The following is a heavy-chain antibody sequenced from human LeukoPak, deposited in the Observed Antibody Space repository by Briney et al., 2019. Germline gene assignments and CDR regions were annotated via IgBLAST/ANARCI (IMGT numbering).Heavy chain of an antibody. J-gene: IGHJ5*02. CDR1: GYTFTSYA. Sequence: ASVKVSCKASGYTFTSYAINWVRQATGQGLEWMGWMNTNSGNTGHAQKFQGRLTMTRDTSTNTAYMELSSLRSEDTAVYYCVRGGDIAVVPAAMVGPWGQGTLVTVSS. CDR3: VRGGDIAVVPAAMVGP. V-gene: IGHV1-8*01. CDR2: MNTNSGNT. D-gene: IGHD2-2*01.